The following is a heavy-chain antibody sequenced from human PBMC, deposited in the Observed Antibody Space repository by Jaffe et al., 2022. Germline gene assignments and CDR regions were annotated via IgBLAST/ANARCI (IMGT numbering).Heavy chain of an antibody. J-gene: IGHJ6*03. CDR3: ARDGYSGYDRSVENYYYYMDV. D-gene: IGHD5-12*01. Sequence: QVQLVQSGAEVKKPGASVKVSCKASGYTFTGYYMHWVRQAPGQGLEWMGWINPNSGGTNYAQKFQGRVTMTRDTSISTAYMELSRLRSDDTAVYYCARDGYSGYDRSVENYYYYMDVWGKGTTVTVSS. CDR2: INPNSGGT. CDR1: GYTFTGYY. V-gene: IGHV1-2*02.